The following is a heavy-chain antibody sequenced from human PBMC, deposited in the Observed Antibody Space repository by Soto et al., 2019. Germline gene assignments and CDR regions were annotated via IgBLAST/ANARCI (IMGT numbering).Heavy chain of an antibody. Sequence: SVKVSCKASGGTFSSYTISWLRQAPGQGLEWMGRIIPILGITNYAQKFQGRVTITTDTSTSTAYMELRSLRSDDTAVYYCARGVTAHDYVWANNWFDPWGQGTLVTVSS. D-gene: IGHD3-16*01. CDR2: IIPILGIT. CDR1: GGTFSSYT. V-gene: IGHV1-69*02. CDR3: ARGVTAHDYVWANNWFDP. J-gene: IGHJ5*02.